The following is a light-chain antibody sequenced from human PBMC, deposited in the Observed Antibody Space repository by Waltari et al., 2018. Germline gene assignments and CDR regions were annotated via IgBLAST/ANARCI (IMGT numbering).Light chain of an antibody. V-gene: IGKV4-1*01. CDR3: QHYYSPPWT. CDR2: CAS. Sequence: DIVMTQSPDSLAVSLGERATINCKSSQSVLYSSNNKNYLAWYQQKPGQPPKLLIYCASYRESGVPDRCSGSGSGTDFTLTISSLQAEDVAVYYCQHYYSPPWTFGQGTKVEIK. J-gene: IGKJ1*01. CDR1: QSVLYSSNNKNY.